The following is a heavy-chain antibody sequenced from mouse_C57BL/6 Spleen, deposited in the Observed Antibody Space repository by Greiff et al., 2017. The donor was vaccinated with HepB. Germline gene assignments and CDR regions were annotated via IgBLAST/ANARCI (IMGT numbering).Heavy chain of an antibody. V-gene: IGHV7-1*01. J-gene: IGHJ1*03. CDR1: GFTFSDFY. Sequence: EVQRVESGGGLVQSGRSLRLSCATSGFTFSDFYMEWVRQAPGKGLEWIAASRNKANDYTTEYSASVKGRFIVSRDTSQSILYLQMNALRAEDTAIYYCARDHLYFDVWGTGTTVTVSS. CDR3: ARDHLYFDV. CDR2: SRNKANDYTT.